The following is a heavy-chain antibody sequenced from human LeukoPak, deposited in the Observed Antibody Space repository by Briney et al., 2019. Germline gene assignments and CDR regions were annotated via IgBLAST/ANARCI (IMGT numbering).Heavy chain of an antibody. J-gene: IGHJ4*02. Sequence: SGTLSLTCAVSGGSMSSTKWWSWVRQPPGKGLEWIGEIYHSGSTNYNPSLKSRITISVDKSKNQVSLNLSSVTAADAAVYYCATSTVMNHYCFDYWAQGTLVTVSS. V-gene: IGHV4-4*02. CDR3: ATSTVMNHYCFDY. D-gene: IGHD1-14*01. CDR1: GGSMSSTKW. CDR2: IYHSGST.